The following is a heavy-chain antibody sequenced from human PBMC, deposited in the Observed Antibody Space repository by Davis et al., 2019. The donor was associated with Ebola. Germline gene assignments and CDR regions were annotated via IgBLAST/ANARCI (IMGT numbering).Heavy chain of an antibody. Sequence: YNDYAVSVKSRITINPDTSKNQFSLQLNSVTPEDTAVYYCARAGIAAARYYYYGMDVWGQGTTVTVSS. J-gene: IGHJ6*02. CDR3: ARAGIAAARYYYYGMDV. D-gene: IGHD6-13*01. V-gene: IGHV6-1*01. CDR2: YN.